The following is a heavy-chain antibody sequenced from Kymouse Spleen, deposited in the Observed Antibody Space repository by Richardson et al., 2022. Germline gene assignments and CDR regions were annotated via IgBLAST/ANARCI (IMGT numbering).Heavy chain of an antibody. V-gene: IGHV3-53*01. CDR3: ARDRYSSSPYYYGMDV. D-gene: IGHD6-6*01. Sequence: EVQLVESGGGLIQPGGSLRLSCAASGFTVSSNYMSWVRQAPGKGLEWVSVIYSGGSTYYADSVKGRFTISRDNSKNTLYLQMNSLRAEDTAVYYCARDRYSSSPYYYGMDVWGQGTTVTVSS. CDR2: IYSGGST. J-gene: IGHJ6*02. CDR1: GFTVSSNY.